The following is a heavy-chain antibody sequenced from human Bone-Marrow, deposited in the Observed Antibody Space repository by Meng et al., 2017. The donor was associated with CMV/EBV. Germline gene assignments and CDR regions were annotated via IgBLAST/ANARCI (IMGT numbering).Heavy chain of an antibody. D-gene: IGHD2/OR15-2a*01. J-gene: IGHJ5*02. V-gene: IGHV3-23*01. Sequence: SGFTFNNYGMTWVRQAPGKGLDWVAAIIASGGDTFYADSVKGRFTISRDNSRNTLYLHMSSLRDEDAAVYYCARDRIGTFPNWFDPWGQGTLVTVSS. CDR3: ARDRIGTFPNWFDP. CDR1: GFTFNNYG. CDR2: IIASGGDT.